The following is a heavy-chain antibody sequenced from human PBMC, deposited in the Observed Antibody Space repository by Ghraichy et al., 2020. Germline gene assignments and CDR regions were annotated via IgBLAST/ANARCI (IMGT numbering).Heavy chain of an antibody. D-gene: IGHD3-10*01. CDR2: IYYSGST. Sequence: SETLSLTCTVSGGSISSGDYYWSWIRQPPGKGLEWIGYIYYSGSTYYNPSLKSRVTISVDTSKNQFSLKLSSVTAADTAVYYCARDHVMVRGVNYGMDVWGQGTTVTVSS. CDR1: GGSISSGDYY. V-gene: IGHV4-30-4*01. CDR3: ARDHVMVRGVNYGMDV. J-gene: IGHJ6*02.